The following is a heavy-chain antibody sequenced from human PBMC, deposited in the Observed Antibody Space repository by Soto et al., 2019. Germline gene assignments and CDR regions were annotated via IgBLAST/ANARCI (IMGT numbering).Heavy chain of an antibody. CDR1: GGSITGYY. CDR2: IYASGTT. V-gene: IGHV4-4*08. J-gene: IGHJ4*02. CDR3: ARRNFGEEGYFFDF. D-gene: IGHD4-17*01. Sequence: QVQLRESGPGLVRPSATLSLTCTVAGGSITGYYWSWIRQPPGKGLEWIGAIYASGTTTYNAALKSRVTISADTSKNQFSLHLRSVTAADTAVYYCARRNFGEEGYFFDFWGQGLLGTVSS.